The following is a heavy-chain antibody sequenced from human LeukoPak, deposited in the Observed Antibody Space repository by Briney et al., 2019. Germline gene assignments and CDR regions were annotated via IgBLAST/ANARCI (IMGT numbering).Heavy chain of an antibody. Sequence: SETLSLTCAVYGGSFSGYYWSWVRQPPGKGLEWIGEINHSGSTNYNPSLKSRVTISVDTSKNRFSLKLSSVTAADTAVYYCARREWFLLPQVYNWFDPWGQGTLVTVSS. CDR1: GGSFSGYY. CDR2: INHSGST. CDR3: ARREWFLLPQVYNWFDP. V-gene: IGHV4-34*01. J-gene: IGHJ5*02. D-gene: IGHD3-22*01.